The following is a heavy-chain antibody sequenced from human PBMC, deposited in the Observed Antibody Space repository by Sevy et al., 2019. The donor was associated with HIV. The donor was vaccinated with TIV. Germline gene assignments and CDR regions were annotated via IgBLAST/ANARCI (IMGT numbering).Heavy chain of an antibody. Sequence: GGSLRLSCAASGFTFSSYWMHWVRQAPGKGLVWVSRINSDGSSTSYADSVKGRFTISRDNAKNTLYLQMNSLGAEDTAVYYCARTGYSSSWYNRAFDIWGQGTMVTVSS. J-gene: IGHJ3*02. CDR1: GFTFSSYW. V-gene: IGHV3-74*01. CDR3: ARTGYSSSWYNRAFDI. D-gene: IGHD6-13*01. CDR2: INSDGSST.